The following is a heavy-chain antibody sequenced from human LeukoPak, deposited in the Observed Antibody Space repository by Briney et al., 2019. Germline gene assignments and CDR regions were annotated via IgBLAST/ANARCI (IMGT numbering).Heavy chain of an antibody. D-gene: IGHD3-16*02. V-gene: IGHV3-30*01. CDR2: ISYDGSNK. CDR1: GFTFSSYA. J-gene: IGHJ3*02. Sequence: GGSLRLSCAASGFTFSSYAMHWVRQAPGKGLEWVAVISYDGSNKYYADSVKGRFTISRDNSKNTLYLQMNSLRAEDTAVYYCAREPSYRAFDIWGQGTMVTVSS. CDR3: AREPSYRAFDI.